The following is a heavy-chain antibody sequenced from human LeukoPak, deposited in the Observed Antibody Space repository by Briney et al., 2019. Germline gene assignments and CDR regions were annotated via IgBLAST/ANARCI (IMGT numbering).Heavy chain of an antibody. Sequence: GASVKVSCKASGYTFTGYYMHWVRQAPGQGLEWMGWINPNSGGTNYARKFQGRVTMTRDTSISTAYMELSRLRSDDTAVYYCARGPSYSSAFDPWDQGTLVTVSS. CDR2: INPNSGGT. CDR3: ARGPSYSSAFDP. CDR1: GYTFTGYY. V-gene: IGHV1-2*02. J-gene: IGHJ5*02. D-gene: IGHD6-25*01.